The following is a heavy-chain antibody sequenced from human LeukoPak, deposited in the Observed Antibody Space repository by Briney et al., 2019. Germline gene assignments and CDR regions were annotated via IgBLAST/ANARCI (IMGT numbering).Heavy chain of an antibody. D-gene: IGHD6-19*01. CDR3: ASRSGWAGDDY. CDR1: GFSFSSHS. V-gene: IGHV3-48*04. J-gene: IGHJ4*02. CDR2: ISSGSETI. Sequence: GGSLRLSCEASGFSFSSHSMNWVRQAPGKGLEWVSYISSGSETIYYADSVKGRFTISRDNAKNSLFLQMNSLRAEDTAVYYCASRSGWAGDDYWGQGTLVTVSS.